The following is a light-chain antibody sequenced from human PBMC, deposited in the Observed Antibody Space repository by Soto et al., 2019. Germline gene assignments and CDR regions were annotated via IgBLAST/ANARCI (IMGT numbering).Light chain of an antibody. CDR2: SND. CDR1: SSNIETND. V-gene: IGLV1-47*02. Sequence: QSVLTQPPSASGTPGQRVTISCSGSSSNIETNDIYWHQQLPGSAPKLLIYSNDQRPSGVPDRFSASKSGTSASLAISGLLCEDEAEYFCATWDDSLSGVVFGGGTKLTVL. CDR3: ATWDDSLSGVV. J-gene: IGLJ2*01.